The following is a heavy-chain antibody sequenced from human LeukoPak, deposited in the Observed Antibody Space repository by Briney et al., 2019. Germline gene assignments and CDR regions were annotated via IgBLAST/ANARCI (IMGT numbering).Heavy chain of an antibody. CDR3: ARLYTWPGWFDP. CDR1: GYSFTDYW. J-gene: IGHJ5*02. D-gene: IGHD2-2*02. Sequence: GESLKISCEGSGYSFTDYWIGWVRQTSGEGLEWMGIIYPGDSETRYSPSFQGQVTISADKSISTAYLQWSSLKASDTAMYYCARLYTWPGWFDPWGQGTLVTVSS. CDR2: IYPGDSET. V-gene: IGHV5-51*01.